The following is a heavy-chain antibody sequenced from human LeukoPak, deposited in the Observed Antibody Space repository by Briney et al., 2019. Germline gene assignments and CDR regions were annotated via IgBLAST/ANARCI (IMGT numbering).Heavy chain of an antibody. J-gene: IGHJ4*02. Sequence: GGSLRLSCAASGFTFSGYAMSWVRQAPGKGLEWVSVIYSGGSTYYADSVKGRFTISRDNSKNTLYLQMNSLRAEDTAVYYCARFYGYFDYWGQGTLVTVSS. CDR2: IYSGGST. CDR3: ARFYGYFDY. D-gene: IGHD4-17*01. CDR1: GFTFSGYA. V-gene: IGHV3-53*01.